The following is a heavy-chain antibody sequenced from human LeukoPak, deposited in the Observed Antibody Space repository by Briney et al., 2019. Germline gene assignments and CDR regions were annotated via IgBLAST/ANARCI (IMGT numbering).Heavy chain of an antibody. Sequence: ASVKVSCKASGYTFTSYDINWVRQATGQGLEWMGWMSPNSGDTGYAQKFQGRVTMTSDSSISTAYMELSSLRSEDTAIYYCVRTPPNWGFDYWGQGTLVTVSS. V-gene: IGHV1-8*01. CDR1: GYTFTSYD. CDR2: MSPNSGDT. J-gene: IGHJ4*02. CDR3: VRTPPNWGFDY. D-gene: IGHD7-27*01.